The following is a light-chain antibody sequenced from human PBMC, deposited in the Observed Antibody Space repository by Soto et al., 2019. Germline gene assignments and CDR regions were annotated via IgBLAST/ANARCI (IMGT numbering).Light chain of an antibody. CDR1: SSDVGLYDY. V-gene: IGLV2-14*01. CDR3: SSYTTVFTYV. CDR2: EVS. J-gene: IGLJ1*01. Sequence: QSALTQPASVSGAPGQSITVSCTGTSSDVGLYDYVSWFQQHPGKSPKLIIYEVSHRPSGVSSRFSGSKSGNTASRTISGLQTEDEANYYCSSYTTVFTYVFGTGTKVTVL.